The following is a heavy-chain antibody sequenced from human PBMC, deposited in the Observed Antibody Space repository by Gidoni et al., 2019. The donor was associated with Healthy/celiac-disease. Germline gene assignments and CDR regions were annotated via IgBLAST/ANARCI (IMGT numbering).Heavy chain of an antibody. CDR1: GFTFSGYR. D-gene: IGHD2-15*01. V-gene: IGHV3-48*01. Sequence: EVQLVVSGGGLVQPGGSLSLPCAAAGFTFSGYRLNWVRQDPGKGREWCSYIISSRSTIYYADFVKGRFTISRDNAKNSLYLQMNSLRAEDTAVYYCAREPDCSGGSCYSLDAFDIWGQGTMVTVSS. CDR2: IISSRSTI. J-gene: IGHJ3*02. CDR3: AREPDCSGGSCYSLDAFDI.